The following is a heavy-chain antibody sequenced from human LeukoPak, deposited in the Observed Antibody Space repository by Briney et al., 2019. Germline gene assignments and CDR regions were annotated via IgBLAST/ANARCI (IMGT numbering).Heavy chain of an antibody. CDR1: GGTFSSYA. D-gene: IGHD5-24*01. J-gene: IGHJ4*02. Sequence: EASVKVPCKASGGTFSSYAISWVRQAPGQGLEWMGGIIPIFGTANYAQKFQGRVTITADESTSTAYMELSSLRSEDTAVYYCASRDGYNQELGYWGQGTLVTVSS. CDR3: ASRDGYNQELGY. CDR2: IIPIFGTA. V-gene: IGHV1-69*13.